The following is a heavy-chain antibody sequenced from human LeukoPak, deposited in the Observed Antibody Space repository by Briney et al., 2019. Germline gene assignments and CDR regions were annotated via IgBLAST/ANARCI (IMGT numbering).Heavy chain of an antibody. D-gene: IGHD6-19*01. CDR3: RAAVAGDYFGL. Sequence: PGGSLKLSCAAPGFTLSGAAMHWVRQASGKGLEWLGRIRSKADSYTTAYAASVKGRFTVSRDDSKNTAYLQMNSLKTEDTAVYYCRAAVAGDYFGLWGRGTLVTVSS. V-gene: IGHV3-73*01. J-gene: IGHJ2*01. CDR1: GFTLSGAA. CDR2: IRSKADSYTT.